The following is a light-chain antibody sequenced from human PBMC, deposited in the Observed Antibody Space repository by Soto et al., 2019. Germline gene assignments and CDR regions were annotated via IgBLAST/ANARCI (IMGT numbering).Light chain of an antibody. CDR2: LGS. CDR1: QSLLHSNGYNY. V-gene: IGKV2-28*01. CDR3: MQALQTPPGT. J-gene: IGKJ3*01. Sequence: DIVMTQSPLSLPVTPGEPASISCRSSQSLLHSNGYNYLDWYLQKPGQSPQLLIYLGSNRASGVPDRFSGSGSGTDFTLKIGRVEAEDVGVYYCMQALQTPPGTFGPGTKVDIK.